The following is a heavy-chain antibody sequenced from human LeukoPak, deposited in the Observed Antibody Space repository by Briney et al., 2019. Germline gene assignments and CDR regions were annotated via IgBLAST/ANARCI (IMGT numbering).Heavy chain of an antibody. CDR3: ASGTYYYDQSWFDP. D-gene: IGHD3-22*01. CDR2: IYHSGST. CDR1: GGSISSGGYS. Sequence: PSETLSLTCAVSGGSISSGGYSWSWIRQPPGKGLEWIGYIYHSGSTYYNPSLKSRVTISVDRSKNQFSLKLSSVTAADTAVYYCASGTYYYDQSWFDPWGQGTLVTVSS. J-gene: IGHJ5*02. V-gene: IGHV4-30-2*01.